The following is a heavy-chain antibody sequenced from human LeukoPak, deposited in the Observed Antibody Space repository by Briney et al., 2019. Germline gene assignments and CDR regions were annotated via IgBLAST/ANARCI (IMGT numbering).Heavy chain of an antibody. CDR3: ARVKVGTTNRFDY. CDR2: ISSSSDYT. Sequence: GGSLRLSCAASGFTFSDYYITWIRQAPGKGLECVSYISSSSDYTNYPDSVKGRFTISRDNAKNSLYLQMNSLRAEDTAVYYCARVKVGTTNRFDYWGQGTLVTVSS. J-gene: IGHJ4*02. CDR1: GFTFSDYY. V-gene: IGHV3-11*05. D-gene: IGHD1-26*01.